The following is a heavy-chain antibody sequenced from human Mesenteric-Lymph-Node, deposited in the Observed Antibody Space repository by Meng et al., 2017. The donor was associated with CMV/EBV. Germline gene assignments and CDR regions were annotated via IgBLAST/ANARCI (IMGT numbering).Heavy chain of an antibody. D-gene: IGHD3-10*01. V-gene: IGHV3-30*02. Sequence: SGFTFSSYGMHWVRQAPGEGLEWVAFIWYDGSNKYYADSVKGRFTISRDNSKSTLYLQMNSLRAEDTAMYYCARDPGAAPRGNFDYWGQGTLVTVSS. CDR1: GFTFSSYG. J-gene: IGHJ4*02. CDR3: ARDPGAAPRGNFDY. CDR2: IWYDGSNK.